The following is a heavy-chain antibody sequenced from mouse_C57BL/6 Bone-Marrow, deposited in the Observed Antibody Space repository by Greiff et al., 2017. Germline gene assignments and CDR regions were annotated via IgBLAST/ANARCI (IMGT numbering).Heavy chain of an antibody. CDR1: GFNIKDDY. D-gene: IGHD1-1*01. J-gene: IGHJ1*03. Sequence: EVQLQQSGAELVRPGASVKLSCTASGFNIKDDYMHWVKQRPEQGLEWIGWIDPENGDTEYASKFQGKATITADTSSNTAYLQLSSLTSEDTAVYYCTTFLITTVVAHWYFDVWGTGTTVTVSS. CDR2: IDPENGDT. CDR3: TTFLITTVVAHWYFDV. V-gene: IGHV14-4*01.